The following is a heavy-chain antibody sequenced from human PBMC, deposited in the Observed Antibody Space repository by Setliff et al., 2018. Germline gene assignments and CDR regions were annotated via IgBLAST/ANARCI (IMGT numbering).Heavy chain of an antibody. D-gene: IGHD1-26*01. J-gene: IGHJ6*03. CDR2: ISSSSGHI. Sequence: GSLRLSCAASGISSYTMSWVRQAPGKGLEWVASISSSSGHIYHAASVRGRFTISRDNTKNSLYLQMDSLRVEDTAVYYCARDREVVGSTRGTYYHYYHMDVWGKGTTVTVSS. V-gene: IGHV3-21*01. CDR3: ARDREVVGSTRGTYYHYYHMDV. CDR1: GISSYT.